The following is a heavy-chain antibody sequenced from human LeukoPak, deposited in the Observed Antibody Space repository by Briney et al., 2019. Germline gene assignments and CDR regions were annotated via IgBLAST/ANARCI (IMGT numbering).Heavy chain of an antibody. V-gene: IGHV3-23*01. CDR1: GFIFANYA. CDR2: ISGSGGST. Sequence: TGGSLRLSCAASGFIFANYAMHWVRQVPGKGLEWVSGISGSGGSTYYADSVKGRFTISRDNAKNSLYLQMNSLRAEDTAVYYCARVIQLWFDYYYYYYMDVWGKGTTVTVSS. J-gene: IGHJ6*03. CDR3: ARVIQLWFDYYYYYYMDV. D-gene: IGHD5-18*01.